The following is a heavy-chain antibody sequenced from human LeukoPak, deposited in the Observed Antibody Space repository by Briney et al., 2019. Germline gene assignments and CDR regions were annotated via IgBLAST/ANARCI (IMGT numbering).Heavy chain of an antibody. V-gene: IGHV4-59*12. J-gene: IGHJ4*02. CDR1: GDSINSYY. CDR2: IYYSGRT. CDR3: ARNEAGSYGYCDN. D-gene: IGHD3-16*01. Sequence: SAETLSLTCTVSGDSINSYYWNWIRQPPGKGLEWIGYIYYSGRTNYNASPESRGTTSLRASNHHISLKLSSVTAADTAVYYCARNEAGSYGYCDNWGQGTLVSVSS.